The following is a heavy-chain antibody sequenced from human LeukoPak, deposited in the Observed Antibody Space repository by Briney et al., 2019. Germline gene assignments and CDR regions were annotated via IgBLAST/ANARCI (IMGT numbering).Heavy chain of an antibody. Sequence: PGGSLRLSCAASGFTFSSYGMHWVRQAPGKGLEWVAFIRYDGSNKYYADSVKGRFTISRDNSKNTLYLQMNSLRAEDTAVYYCAKETSSGWYRNYYYYMDVWGKGTTVTISS. CDR2: IRYDGSNK. V-gene: IGHV3-30*02. CDR1: GFTFSSYG. CDR3: AKETSSGWYRNYYYYMDV. D-gene: IGHD6-19*01. J-gene: IGHJ6*03.